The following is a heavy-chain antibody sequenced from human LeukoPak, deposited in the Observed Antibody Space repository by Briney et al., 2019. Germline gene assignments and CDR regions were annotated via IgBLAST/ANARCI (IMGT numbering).Heavy chain of an antibody. Sequence: SESLSLTCPVSGGSISSYYWSWIRQPPGKGLEWIGYIYYSGSTNYNPSLKSRVTISVDTSKNQFSLKLSSVTAADTAVYYCARARMDYDFWSGYFGVFDYWGQGTLVTVSS. CDR3: ARARMDYDFWSGYFGVFDY. J-gene: IGHJ4*02. CDR1: GGSISSYY. D-gene: IGHD3-3*01. V-gene: IGHV4-59*01. CDR2: IYYSGST.